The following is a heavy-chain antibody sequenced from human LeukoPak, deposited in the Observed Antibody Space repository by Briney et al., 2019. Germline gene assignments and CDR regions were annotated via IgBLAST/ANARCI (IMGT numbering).Heavy chain of an antibody. J-gene: IGHJ2*01. CDR2: ISSSSSYI. Sequence: GGSLRLSCAASGFTFSSYSMNWVRQAPGKGLEWVSSISSSSSYIYYADSVKGRFTISRDNAKNSLYLQMNSLRAEDTAVYYCARVPPSGYFDLWGRGTLVTVSS. V-gene: IGHV3-21*04. CDR3: ARVPPSGYFDL. CDR1: GFTFSSYS.